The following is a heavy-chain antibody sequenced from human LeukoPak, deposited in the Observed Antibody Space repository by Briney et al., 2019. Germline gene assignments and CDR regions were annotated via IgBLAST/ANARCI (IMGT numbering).Heavy chain of an antibody. V-gene: IGHV3-30*02. CDR2: IRYDGSSK. Sequence: GGSLRLSCAASGFTFSRYDMHWVRQAPGKGLEWVAFIRYDGSSKYYADSVKGRFTISRDNSKNMQYLQMNSLRAEDTAVYYCAKDYSKTGYYGSGTYYRPNWFDPWGQGTLVTVSS. CDR3: AKDYSKTGYYGSGTYYRPNWFDP. J-gene: IGHJ5*02. CDR1: GFTFSRYD. D-gene: IGHD3-10*01.